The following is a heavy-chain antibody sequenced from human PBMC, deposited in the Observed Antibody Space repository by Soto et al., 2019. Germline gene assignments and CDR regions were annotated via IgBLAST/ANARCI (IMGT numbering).Heavy chain of an antibody. J-gene: IGHJ4*02. D-gene: IGHD3-16*01. CDR3: TTDEGE. CDR2: IKSKTDGGTT. V-gene: IGHV3-15*05. CDR1: GFDFSNGW. Sequence: ELQLVESGGGLVKPGGSLRLSCAASGFDFSNGWMSWVRQAPGKGLEWVGRIKSKTDGGTTDYAAPVKGRFTISRDDSKVRLYLQMNSLKIEDSAVYYCTTDEGEWGRGTLVTVSS.